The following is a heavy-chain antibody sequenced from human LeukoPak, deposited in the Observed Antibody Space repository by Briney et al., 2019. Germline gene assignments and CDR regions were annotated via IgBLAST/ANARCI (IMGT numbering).Heavy chain of an antibody. CDR2: ISGNGVTT. CDR1: GFTFSGYA. D-gene: IGHD6-19*01. Sequence: GGSLRLSCVASGFTFSGYAMHWVRQAPGKGLEYVSAISGNGVTTNYANSVKGRFTMSRDNSKNTLYLQMGSLRAEDMAVYYCARAGMYSSGWYSDYWGQGTLVTVSS. CDR3: ARAGMYSSGWYSDY. V-gene: IGHV3-64*01. J-gene: IGHJ4*02.